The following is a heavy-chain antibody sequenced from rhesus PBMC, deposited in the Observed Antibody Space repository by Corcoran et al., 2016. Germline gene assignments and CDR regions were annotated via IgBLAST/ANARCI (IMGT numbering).Heavy chain of an antibody. J-gene: IGHJ4*01. Sequence: QAQLVQSGAAVKKPGASVKLSCKASGYTFTSYSISWVRQAPGQGLEWMGWINPSNGKIGYAQKFQGRVTMTRDTSTSTAYMELSSLRSEDTAVYDCARGGSGWFDYWGQGVLVTVSS. CDR3: ARGGSGWFDY. D-gene: IGHD6-31*01. CDR1: GYTFTSYS. V-gene: IGHV1-200*01. CDR2: INPSNGKI.